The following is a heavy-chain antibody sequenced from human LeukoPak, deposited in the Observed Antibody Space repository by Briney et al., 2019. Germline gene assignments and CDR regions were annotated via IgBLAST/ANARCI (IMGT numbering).Heavy chain of an antibody. CDR3: ARDAPSFRDSGGAWFDP. V-gene: IGHV3-48*01. CDR2: ISGTGSKT. Sequence: GGSLRLSCAASGFTFSGYTMNLVRQAPGKGLEWISYISGTGSKTNYADSVKGRFTISRDNAKNSLYLQMTSLRAEDTALYFCARDAPSFRDSGGAWFDPWGQGTLVTVSS. D-gene: IGHD4-17*01. CDR1: GFTFSGYT. J-gene: IGHJ5*02.